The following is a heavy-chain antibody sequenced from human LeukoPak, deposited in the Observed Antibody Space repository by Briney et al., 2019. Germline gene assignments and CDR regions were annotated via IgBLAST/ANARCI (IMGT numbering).Heavy chain of an antibody. V-gene: IGHV3-30-3*01. Sequence: GRSLRLSCAASGFTFSSYAMHWVRQAPGKGLEWVAVISYDGSNKYYADSVKGRFTISRDNSKNTLYLQMNSLRAEDTAVYYCARIAAAGTRYYYYGMDVWGQGTTVTVSS. J-gene: IGHJ6*02. D-gene: IGHD6-13*01. CDR3: ARIAAAGTRYYYYGMDV. CDR1: GFTFSSYA. CDR2: ISYDGSNK.